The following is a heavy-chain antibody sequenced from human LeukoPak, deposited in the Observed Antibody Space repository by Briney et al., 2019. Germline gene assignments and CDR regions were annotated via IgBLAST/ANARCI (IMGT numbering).Heavy chain of an antibody. CDR2: INPNSGGA. V-gene: IGHV1-2*02. D-gene: IGHD3-3*01. Sequence: ASVKVSCKASGYTFTCYYMHWVRQAPGQGGEWMGWINPNSGGANYAQKFQGRVTMTRDTSISTAYMELSRLRSDDTAVYYCARGPIFGVVIIKDWFDPWGQGTLVTVSS. J-gene: IGHJ5*02. CDR1: GYTFTCYY. CDR3: ARGPIFGVVIIKDWFDP.